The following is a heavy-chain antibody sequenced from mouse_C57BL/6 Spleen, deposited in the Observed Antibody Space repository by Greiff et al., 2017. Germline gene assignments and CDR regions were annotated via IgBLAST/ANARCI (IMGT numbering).Heavy chain of an antibody. CDR3: ARGDYYGSGYGDYWYFDV. Sequence: QVQLKQSGAELVKPGASVKISCKASGYAFSSYWMNWVKQRPGKGLEWIGQIYPGDGDTNYNGKFKGKATLTADKSSSTAYMQLSSLTSEDSAVYLCARGDYYGSGYGDYWYFDVWGTGTTVTVSS. CDR1: GYAFSSYW. J-gene: IGHJ1*03. CDR2: IYPGDGDT. D-gene: IGHD1-1*01. V-gene: IGHV1-80*01.